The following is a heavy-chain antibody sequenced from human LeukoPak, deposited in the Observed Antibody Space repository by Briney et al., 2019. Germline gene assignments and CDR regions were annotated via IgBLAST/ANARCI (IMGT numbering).Heavy chain of an antibody. CDR3: ARRVDYGSGSYFNY. D-gene: IGHD3-10*01. V-gene: IGHV4-39*01. J-gene: IGHJ4*02. CDR2: IYYTGST. Sequence: SVTLSLTCTSGGSISSSSYYWGWIRQPPGKGLEWIGSIYYTGSTYYNPSLKSRVTISVDTSKNQFSLKLSSVTAADTAVYYCARRVDYGSGSYFNYWGQGTLVTVSS. CDR1: GGSISSSSYY.